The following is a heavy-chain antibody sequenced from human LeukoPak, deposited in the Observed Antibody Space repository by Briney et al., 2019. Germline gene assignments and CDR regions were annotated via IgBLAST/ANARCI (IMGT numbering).Heavy chain of an antibody. CDR1: GFTFSSDW. V-gene: IGHV3-7*01. D-gene: IGHD6-19*01. J-gene: IGHJ4*02. Sequence: GGSLRLSCAAAGFTFSSDWMSWVRQAPGTGREWVANIKQDGSEKYYVDSVKGRFTISRDNAKNSLYLQMNSLRAEDTAVYYCARDPYSSGRRSDYWGQGTLVTVSS. CDR2: IKQDGSEK. CDR3: ARDPYSSGRRSDY.